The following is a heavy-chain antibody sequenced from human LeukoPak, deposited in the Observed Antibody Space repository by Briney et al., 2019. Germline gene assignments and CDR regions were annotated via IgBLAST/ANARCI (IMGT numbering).Heavy chain of an antibody. Sequence: SETLSLTCAVYGGSFSGYYWSWIRQPPGKGLEWIGEINHSGSTNYNPSLKSRVTISVDTSKNQFSLKLSSVTAADTAVYYCARVRTGAAGGFYNARYCSGGSCYFRPKTFDYWGQGTLVTVSS. D-gene: IGHD2-15*01. V-gene: IGHV4-34*01. J-gene: IGHJ4*02. CDR3: ARVRTGAAGGFYNARYCSGGSCYFRPKTFDY. CDR1: GGSFSGYY. CDR2: INHSGST.